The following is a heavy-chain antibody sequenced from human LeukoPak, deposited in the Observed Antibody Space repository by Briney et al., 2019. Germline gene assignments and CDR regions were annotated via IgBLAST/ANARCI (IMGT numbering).Heavy chain of an antibody. D-gene: IGHD6-19*01. J-gene: IGHJ3*02. CDR2: INTNPGTP. CDR3: ARDLEQWLIGAFNI. Sequence: GASVKVSCKASGYAFTSYDMNWVRQAPGQGLEWMGWINTNPGTPTYAQGFTGRFVFSLDTSVSTAYLQISSLKAEDTAVYYCARDLEQWLIGAFNIWGQGTMVTVSS. CDR1: GYAFTSYD. V-gene: IGHV7-4-1*02.